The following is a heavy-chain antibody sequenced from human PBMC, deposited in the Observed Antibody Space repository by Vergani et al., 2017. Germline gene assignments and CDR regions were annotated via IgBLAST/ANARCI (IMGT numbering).Heavy chain of an antibody. J-gene: IGHJ4*02. CDR1: GFTFRIYG. Sequence: QVQLVESGGGVVQPGGSLRLSCIASGFTFRIYGMHWVRQAPGKGLEWVAFIRYDGSSEYYGDSVKGRFTISRDNSKNTLYLQMNSLRAEDTAVYFCVKDPRDIVAVPGPHEYWGQGTLVTVSS. V-gene: IGHV3-30*02. CDR3: VKDPRDIVAVPGPHEY. CDR2: IRYDGSSE. D-gene: IGHD2-2*01.